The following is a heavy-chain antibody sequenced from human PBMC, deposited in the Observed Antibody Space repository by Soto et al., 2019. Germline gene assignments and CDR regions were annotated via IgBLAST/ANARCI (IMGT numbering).Heavy chain of an antibody. V-gene: IGHV1-69*02. CDR3: ARSDYDILTGLVYNWFDP. D-gene: IGHD3-9*01. CDR2: IIPILGIA. J-gene: IGHJ5*02. Sequence: SVKVSCKASGGTFSSYTISWVRQAPGQGLEWMGRIIPILGIANYAQKFQGRVTITADKSTSTAYMELSSLRSEDTAVYYCARSDYDILTGLVYNWFDPWGQGTLVTVSS. CDR1: GGTFSSYT.